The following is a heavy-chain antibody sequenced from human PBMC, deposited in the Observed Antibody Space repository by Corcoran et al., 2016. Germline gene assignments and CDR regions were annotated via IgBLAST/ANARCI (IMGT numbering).Heavy chain of an antibody. D-gene: IGHD5-18*01. CDR1: GFTFDDYA. J-gene: IGHJ4*02. CDR2: ISWNSGSI. CDR3: AKGSHSSQTVEIDY. Sequence: EVQLVESGGGLVQPGRSLRLSCAASGFTFDDYAMHWVRQAPGKGLAWVSGISWNSGSIGYADSVKGRFTISRDNAKNSLYLQMNSLRAEDTALDYCAKGSHSSQTVEIDYWGQGTLVTVSS. V-gene: IGHV3-9*01.